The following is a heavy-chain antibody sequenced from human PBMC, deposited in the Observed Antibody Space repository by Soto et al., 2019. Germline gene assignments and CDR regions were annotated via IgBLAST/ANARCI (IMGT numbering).Heavy chain of an antibody. CDR1: GFTFSNAW. J-gene: IGHJ4*02. CDR3: TTERASTFGGVIVKDY. Sequence: EVQLVESGGGLVKPGGSLRLSCAASGFTFSNAWMNWVRQAPGKGLEWVGRIKSKTDGGKTDYAAPVKGRFTISRDDSNNTLYLQMTSLKTEDTAVYYCTTERASTFGGVIVKDYWGQGSLVTVSS. CDR2: IKSKTDGGKT. D-gene: IGHD3-16*02. V-gene: IGHV3-15*07.